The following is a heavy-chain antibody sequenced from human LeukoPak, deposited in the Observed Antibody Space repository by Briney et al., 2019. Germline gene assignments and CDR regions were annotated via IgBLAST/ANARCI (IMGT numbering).Heavy chain of an antibody. Sequence: GGSLRLSCAASGFTFSSYAMHWVRQAPGKGLEWVAVISYDGSNKYYADSVKGRFTISRVNSKNTLYLQMNSLRAEDTAVYYCARDKVGKVVAATTNWFDPWGQGTLVTVSS. CDR3: ARDKVGKVVAATTNWFDP. CDR1: GFTFSSYA. V-gene: IGHV3-30-3*01. CDR2: ISYDGSNK. D-gene: IGHD2-15*01. J-gene: IGHJ5*02.